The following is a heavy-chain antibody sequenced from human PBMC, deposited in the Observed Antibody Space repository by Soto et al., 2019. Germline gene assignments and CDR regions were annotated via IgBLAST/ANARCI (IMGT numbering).Heavy chain of an antibody. CDR3: ARAFIRSQYAFDI. J-gene: IGHJ3*02. Sequence: ASVKVSCKASGYTFTSYDINWVRQATGQGLEWMGWMNPNSGNTGYAQKFQGRVTMTRNTSISTAYMELSSLRSEDTAVYYCARAFIRSQYAFDIWGQGTMVTVSS. CDR2: MNPNSGNT. CDR1: GYTFTSYD. D-gene: IGHD3-16*01. V-gene: IGHV1-8*01.